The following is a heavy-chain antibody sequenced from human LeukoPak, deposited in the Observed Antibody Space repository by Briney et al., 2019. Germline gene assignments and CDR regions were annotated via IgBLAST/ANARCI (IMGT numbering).Heavy chain of an antibody. CDR2: IKEGGSEK. CDR3: ARRGWQFDS. CDR1: GIMFKNYW. D-gene: IGHD2-15*01. Sequence: GGSLRLSCEASGIMFKNYWMSWVRQAPGKGLEGVANIKEGGSEKNYVDSVEGRFTISRDNARYSLYLQMNSLRAEDTAVYYCARRGWQFDSWGQGTLVAVSS. J-gene: IGHJ4*02. V-gene: IGHV3-7*01.